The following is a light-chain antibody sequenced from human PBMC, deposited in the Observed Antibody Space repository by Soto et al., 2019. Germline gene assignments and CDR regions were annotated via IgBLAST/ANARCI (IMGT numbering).Light chain of an antibody. CDR1: QSVTSNY. CDR2: DTY. CDR3: KQYGTSPQT. V-gene: IGKV3-20*01. Sequence: IGFTQSPGPLAFSPGGRATLSFRASQSVTSNYLAWYQQKPGQAHGLLIYDTYTRASGVQDRFSGSGSGTEFTLTIRRLEPEDFAVYYCKQYGTSPQTFGQGTKVDIK. J-gene: IGKJ1*01.